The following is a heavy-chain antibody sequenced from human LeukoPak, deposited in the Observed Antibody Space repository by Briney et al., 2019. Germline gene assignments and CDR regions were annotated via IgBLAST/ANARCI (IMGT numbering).Heavy chain of an antibody. Sequence: PGGSLRLSCAASGFTFSSYWMSWVRQAPGKGLEWVSVIYSGGSTYYADSVKGRFTISRHNSKNTLYLQMNSLRAEDTAVYYCARVDGDYGMGGAFDIWGQGTMVTVSS. CDR1: GFTFSSYW. D-gene: IGHD4-17*01. V-gene: IGHV3-53*04. CDR3: ARVDGDYGMGGAFDI. CDR2: IYSGGST. J-gene: IGHJ3*02.